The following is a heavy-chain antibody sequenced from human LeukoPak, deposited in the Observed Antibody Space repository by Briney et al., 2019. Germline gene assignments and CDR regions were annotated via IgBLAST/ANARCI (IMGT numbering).Heavy chain of an antibody. V-gene: IGHV4-39*01. Sequence: PSETLSLTCTVSGGSISSSSYYWGWIRQPPGKGLEWIGSIYYSGSTYYNPSLKSRVTISVDTSKNQFSLKLSSVTAADTAVYYCASLYCTNGVCYLFDYYMDVWGKGTTVTVSS. CDR2: IYYSGST. CDR1: GGSISSSSYY. D-gene: IGHD2-8*01. J-gene: IGHJ6*03. CDR3: ASLYCTNGVCYLFDYYMDV.